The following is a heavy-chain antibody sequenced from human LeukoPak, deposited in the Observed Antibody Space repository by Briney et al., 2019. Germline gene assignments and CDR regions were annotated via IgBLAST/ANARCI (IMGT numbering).Heavy chain of an antibody. CDR3: ATAGAIVARDAFDI. V-gene: IGHV1-24*01. J-gene: IGHJ3*02. Sequence: ASVKVSCKVSGYTLTELSMHWVRQAPGKGLEWVGGFDPEDGETIYAQKFQGRVTMTEDTSTDTAYMELSSLRSEDTAVYYCATAGAIVARDAFDIWGQGTMVTVSS. CDR2: FDPEDGET. D-gene: IGHD3-22*01. CDR1: GYTLTELS.